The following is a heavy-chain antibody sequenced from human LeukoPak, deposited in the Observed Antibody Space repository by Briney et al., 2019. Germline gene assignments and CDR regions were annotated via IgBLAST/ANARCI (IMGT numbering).Heavy chain of an antibody. J-gene: IGHJ3*02. Sequence: ASVKVSCKASGGTFSNYGISWVRQAPGQGLEWMGRIIPIFGITNYAQKFQGRVTITADKSTSTAYMELSSLRSEDTAIYYCAGGVGATGEDAFDIWGHGTMVTVSS. V-gene: IGHV1-69*04. D-gene: IGHD1-26*01. CDR2: IIPIFGIT. CDR1: GGTFSNYG. CDR3: AGGVGATGEDAFDI.